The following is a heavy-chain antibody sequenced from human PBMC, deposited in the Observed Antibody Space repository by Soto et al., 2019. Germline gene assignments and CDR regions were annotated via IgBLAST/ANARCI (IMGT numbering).Heavy chain of an antibody. CDR3: ARVRSVVTPYGMDV. Sequence: GSLRLSCAASGFPFSSYGMYWVRQAPGKGLEWVAFTWYDGSEKYYADSVKGRFTISRDNPKNTLYLQMNSLRAEDTAVYYCARVRSVVTPYGMDVWGQGTTVTVSS. D-gene: IGHD3-22*01. CDR2: TWYDGSEK. CDR1: GFPFSSYG. J-gene: IGHJ6*02. V-gene: IGHV3-33*01.